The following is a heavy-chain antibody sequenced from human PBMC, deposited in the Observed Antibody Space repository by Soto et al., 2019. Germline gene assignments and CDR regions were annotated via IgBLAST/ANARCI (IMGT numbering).Heavy chain of an antibody. CDR2: ISYDGSNK. D-gene: IGHD1-20*01. Sequence: QVRLVESGGGVVQPGRSLRLSCAASGFTFSSYAMHWVRQAPGKGLEWVAVISYDGSNKYYADSVKGRFTISRDNSKNTLYLQMNSLRAEDTAVYYCARGLGVTGTTFDYWGQGTLVTVSS. CDR1: GFTFSSYA. V-gene: IGHV3-30-3*01. CDR3: ARGLGVTGTTFDY. J-gene: IGHJ4*02.